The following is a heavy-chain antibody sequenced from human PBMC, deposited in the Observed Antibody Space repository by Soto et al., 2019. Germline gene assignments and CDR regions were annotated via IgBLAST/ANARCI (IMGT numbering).Heavy chain of an antibody. D-gene: IGHD4-17*01. CDR3: ASGGSTVTREFDY. Sequence: QVQLVQSGAEVKKPGASVKVSCKTFGYTFTGFYMHWVRQAPGQGLEWMGWINPNSGDTEYAQNFQGWGTMTRDTSISTAYMELSRLRSDDTAVYYCASGGSTVTREFDYWGQGTLVSVSS. CDR1: GYTFTGFY. J-gene: IGHJ4*02. CDR2: INPNSGDT. V-gene: IGHV1-2*04.